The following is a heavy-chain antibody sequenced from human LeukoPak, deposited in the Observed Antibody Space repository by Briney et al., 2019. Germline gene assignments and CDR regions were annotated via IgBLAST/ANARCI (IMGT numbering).Heavy chain of an antibody. J-gene: IGHJ6*02. CDR3: ARELDCSGGSCRALDV. CDR2: INPNSGGT. CDR1: GYTFTGYY. V-gene: IGHV1-2*04. Sequence: GASVKVSCKASGYTFTGYYMHWVRQAPGQGLEWMGWINPNSGGTNYAQKFQGWVTMTRDTSISTAYMELSRLRSDDTAVYYCARELDCSGGSCRALDVWGQGTTVTVSS. D-gene: IGHD2-15*01.